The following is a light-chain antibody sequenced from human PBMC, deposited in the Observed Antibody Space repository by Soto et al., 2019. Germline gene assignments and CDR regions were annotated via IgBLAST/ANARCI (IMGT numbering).Light chain of an antibody. CDR3: SSYTRSSTYV. CDR2: DVS. J-gene: IGLJ1*01. Sequence: QSVLAQPASVSGSPGQSITISCTGTGSDVGGYNYVSWYRQHPGRAPKLMIYDVSNRPSGVSNRFSGSKSGNTASLTISGLQAEDEADYYCSSYTRSSTYVFGNGTKVTVL. CDR1: GSDVGGYNY. V-gene: IGLV2-14*01.